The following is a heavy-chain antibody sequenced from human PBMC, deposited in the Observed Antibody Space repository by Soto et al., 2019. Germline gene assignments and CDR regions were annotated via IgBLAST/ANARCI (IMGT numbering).Heavy chain of an antibody. CDR1: GFTFSSYW. D-gene: IGHD6-6*01. J-gene: IGHJ6*02. CDR3: ARYQEYSSPQKHV. Sequence: GGSLRLSCAASGFTFSSYWMHWVRQAPGKGLVWVSRINSDGSSTSYADSVKGRFTISRDNAKNTLYLQMNSLRAEDTAVYYCARYQEYSSPQKHVCGQGTTVTVSS. V-gene: IGHV3-74*01. CDR2: INSDGSST.